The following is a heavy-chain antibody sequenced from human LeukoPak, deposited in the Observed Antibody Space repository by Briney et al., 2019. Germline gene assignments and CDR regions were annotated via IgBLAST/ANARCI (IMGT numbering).Heavy chain of an antibody. CDR2: IYYSGST. D-gene: IGHD3-16*02. J-gene: IGHJ4*02. V-gene: IGHV4-39*01. Sequence: PSETLSLTCTVAGGSISSNSYYWGWIRQPPGKGLEWIGSIYYSGSTYYNPSLKSRVTISVDTSKKQFSLKLSSVTAADTAVHYCASGDYVWGSYREPFDYWGQGTLVTVSS. CDR1: GGSISSNSYY. CDR3: ASGDYVWGSYREPFDY.